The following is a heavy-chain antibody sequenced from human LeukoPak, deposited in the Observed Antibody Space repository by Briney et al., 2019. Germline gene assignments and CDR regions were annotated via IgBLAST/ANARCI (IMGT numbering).Heavy chain of an antibody. CDR1: GYTFTSHA. J-gene: IGHJ5*02. V-gene: IGHV7-4-1*02. Sequence: GASVKVSCKASGYTFTSHAMNWVRQAPGQGLEWMGWINTNTGNPTYGQGIAGRFVFSVDISVSTAYLQINSLRPEDTAVYYCAREGCRSGGACYDWFDPWGQGTLVTVSS. CDR3: AREGCRSGGACYDWFDP. CDR2: INTNTGNP. D-gene: IGHD2-21*02.